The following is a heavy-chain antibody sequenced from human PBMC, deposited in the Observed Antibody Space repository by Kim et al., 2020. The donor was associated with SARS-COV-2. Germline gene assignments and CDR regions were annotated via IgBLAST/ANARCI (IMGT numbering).Heavy chain of an antibody. D-gene: IGHD6-13*01. V-gene: IGHV3-30*18. Sequence: GSLRLSCAASGFTFSSYGMHWVRQAPGKGLEWVAVISYDGSNKYYADSVKGRFTISRDNSKNKLYLQMNSLRAEDTAVYYCAKERSRVGSWYGPLGYWGQGTLDTVSS. J-gene: IGHJ4*02. CDR1: GFTFSSYG. CDR2: ISYDGSNK. CDR3: AKERSRVGSWYGPLGY.